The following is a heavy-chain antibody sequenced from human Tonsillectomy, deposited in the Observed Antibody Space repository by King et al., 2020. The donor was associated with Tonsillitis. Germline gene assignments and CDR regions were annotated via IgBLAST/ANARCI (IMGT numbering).Heavy chain of an antibody. CDR3: AREKGGYYYVFDY. CDR2: IKQDGSEK. CDR1: GFTFSYYW. D-gene: IGHD3-22*01. J-gene: IGHJ4*02. V-gene: IGHV3-7*01. Sequence: VQLVESGGGLVQPGGSLRLSCAASGFTFSYYWMSWVRQAPGKGLEWVANIKQDGSEKYYVDSVKGRVTISRDKAKNSLYLQMNSLRAEDTAVYYCAREKGGYYYVFDYWGQGTLVTVSS.